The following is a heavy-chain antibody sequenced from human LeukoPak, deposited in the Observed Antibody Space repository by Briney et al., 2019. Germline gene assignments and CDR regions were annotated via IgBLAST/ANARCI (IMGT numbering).Heavy chain of an antibody. CDR2: ISGSGGST. CDR1: GFTFSSYA. J-gene: IGHJ4*02. D-gene: IGHD3-10*01. CDR3: AKAKAVWFGDKYYFDY. V-gene: IGHV3-23*01. Sequence: GGSLRLSCAASGFTFSSYAMSWVRQALGKGLEWVSAISGSGGSTYYADSVKGRFTISRDNSKNTLYLQMNSLRAEDTAVYYCAKAKAVWFGDKYYFDYWGQGTLVTVSS.